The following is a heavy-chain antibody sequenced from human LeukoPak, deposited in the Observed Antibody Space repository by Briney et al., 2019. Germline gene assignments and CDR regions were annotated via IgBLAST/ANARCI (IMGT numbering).Heavy chain of an antibody. V-gene: IGHV4-39*07. D-gene: IGHD1-26*01. Sequence: PSETLSLTCTVSGGSISSSSYYWGWIRQPPGKGLEWIGNIYYSGSTYYNPSLKSRVTISVDTSKSQFSLKLSSVTAADTAVYYCARDGRFPPEVLPRYFDYWGQGTLVTVSS. CDR3: ARDGRFPPEVLPRYFDY. CDR1: GGSISSSSYY. CDR2: IYYSGST. J-gene: IGHJ4*02.